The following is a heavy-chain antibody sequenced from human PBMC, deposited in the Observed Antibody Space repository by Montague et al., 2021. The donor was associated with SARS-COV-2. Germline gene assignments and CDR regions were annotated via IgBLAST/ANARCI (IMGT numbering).Heavy chain of an antibody. D-gene: IGHD3-22*01. CDR2: FSGSGFTT. J-gene: IGHJ3*02. Sequence: SLILSCAASGFTFSSYAMTWVRQAPVKGLEWVSAFSGSGFTTYYXDSVKGRFTVSRDNSKNTVYLQMNSLRGEDTAAYFCARDRPNYDDDSGYVSKADAFDIWGRGTMVTVSS. CDR3: ARDRPNYDDDSGYVSKADAFDI. CDR1: GFTFSSYA. V-gene: IGHV3-23*01.